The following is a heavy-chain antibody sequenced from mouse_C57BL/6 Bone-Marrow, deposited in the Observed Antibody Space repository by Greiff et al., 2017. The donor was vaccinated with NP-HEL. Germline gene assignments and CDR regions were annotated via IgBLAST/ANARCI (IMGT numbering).Heavy chain of an antibody. V-gene: IGHV1-50*01. CDR3: ASGTTVGDY. D-gene: IGHD1-1*01. CDR1: GYTFTSYW. CDR2: IDPSDSYT. J-gene: IGHJ2*01. Sequence: QFQLQQPGAELVKPGASVKLSCKASGYTFTSYWMQWVKQRPGQGLEWIGEIDPSDSYTNYNQKFKGKATLTVDTSSSTAYMQLSSLTSEDSAVYYCASGTTVGDYWGQGTTLTVSS.